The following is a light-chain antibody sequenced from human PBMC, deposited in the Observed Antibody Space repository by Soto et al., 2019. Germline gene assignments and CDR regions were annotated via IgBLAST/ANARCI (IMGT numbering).Light chain of an antibody. CDR3: QQYGRSPWT. V-gene: IGKV3-20*01. CDR1: QTVGASY. Sequence: EIVLTQSPDTLSLSPGDRATVSCRASQTVGASYVAWYQHRPVQAPKFLMYGASTRATGIPDRFSGSGSGTEFTLTIDSLEPEDFGLYYCQQYGRSPWTFGQGTRVEI. CDR2: GAS. J-gene: IGKJ1*01.